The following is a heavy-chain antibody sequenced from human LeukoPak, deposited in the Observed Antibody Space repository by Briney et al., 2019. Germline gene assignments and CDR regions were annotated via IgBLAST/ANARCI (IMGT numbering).Heavy chain of an antibody. D-gene: IGHD2-21*01. V-gene: IGHV3-23*01. CDR3: AKGDLGDPLY. CDR1: GFTFSAYA. Sequence: GGSLRLSCAASGFTFSAYAMGWVRQAPGKGLEWVSAISNSGGSTYYADSVKGRFTISRDNSKNTLYLQMNSLRAEDTAVYYCAKGDLGDPLYWGQGTLVTVSS. J-gene: IGHJ4*02. CDR2: ISNSGGST.